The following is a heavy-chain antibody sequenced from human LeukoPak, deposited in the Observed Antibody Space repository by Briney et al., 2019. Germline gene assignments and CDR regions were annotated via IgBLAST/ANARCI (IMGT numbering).Heavy chain of an antibody. J-gene: IGHJ3*02. V-gene: IGHV4-4*07. CDR3: ARGATYCYDRNAFDI. CDR2: IYTSGST. D-gene: IGHD2-2*01. CDR1: GGSISSYY. Sequence: SETLSLTCTVSGGSISSYYWSWIRQPAGKGLEWIGRIYTSGSTNYNPSLKSRVTMSVDTSKNQFSLKLISVTAADTAVYYCARGATYCYDRNAFDIWGQGTMVTVSS.